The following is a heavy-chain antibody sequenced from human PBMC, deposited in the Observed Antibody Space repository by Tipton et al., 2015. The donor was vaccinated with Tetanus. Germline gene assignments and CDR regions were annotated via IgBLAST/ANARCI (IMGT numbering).Heavy chain of an antibody. J-gene: IGHJ3*02. CDR2: IYHSGST. CDR3: AREGSTVVTHEPSDDAFDI. D-gene: IGHD4-23*01. V-gene: IGHV4-4*02. CDR1: GGSISSSNW. Sequence: TLSLTCAVSGGSISSSNWWSWVRQPPGKGLEWIGEIYHSGSTNYNPSLKSRVTISVDKSKNQFSLKLSSVTAADTAVYYCAREGSTVVTHEPSDDAFDIWGQGTMVTVSS.